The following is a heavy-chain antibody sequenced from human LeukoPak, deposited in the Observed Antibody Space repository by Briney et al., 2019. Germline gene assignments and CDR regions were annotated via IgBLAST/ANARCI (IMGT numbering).Heavy chain of an antibody. CDR1: GFTFSNYW. CDR2: IWHGGSNK. V-gene: IGHV3-30*02. D-gene: IGHD2-2*01. Sequence: GWSLRLSCAPSGFTFSNYWMHWVRQAPGKGLAWVAFIWHGGSNKYYADSVKGRFTISRDNSKNTLYLQMNSLRAEDTAVHYCAKSHWPLAYCSSTSCYRDYFDYWGQGTLVTVSS. CDR3: AKSHWPLAYCSSTSCYRDYFDY. J-gene: IGHJ4*02.